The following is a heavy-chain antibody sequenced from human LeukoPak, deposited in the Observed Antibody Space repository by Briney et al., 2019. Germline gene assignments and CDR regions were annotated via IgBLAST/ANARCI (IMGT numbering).Heavy chain of an antibody. J-gene: IGHJ4*02. CDR1: GFSFSVYY. D-gene: IGHD4-17*01. Sequence: RESRTLAWVVAGFSFSVYYVSWISQAPGKVLGWVSYIRSSGSTIYYADSVKGRFTISRDNAKNSLYLQMNSLRAEDTAVYYCASSDYRASIQFYWGQGTLVTVSS. V-gene: IGHV3-11*04. CDR3: ASSDYRASIQFY. CDR2: IRSSGSTI.